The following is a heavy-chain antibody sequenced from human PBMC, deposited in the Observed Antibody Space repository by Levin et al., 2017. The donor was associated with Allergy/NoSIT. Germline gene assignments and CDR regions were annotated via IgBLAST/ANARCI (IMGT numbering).Heavy chain of an antibody. Sequence: PSETLSLTCAVYGGSFSGYYWSWIRQPPGKGLEWIGEINHSGSTNYNPSLKSRVTISVDTPKNQFSLKLSSVTAADTAVYYCARGRALTPHSYWYFDRWGRGTLVTVSS. CDR2: INHSGST. J-gene: IGHJ2*01. CDR3: ARGRALTPHSYWYFDR. CDR1: GGSFSGYY. D-gene: IGHD4-23*01. V-gene: IGHV4-34*01.